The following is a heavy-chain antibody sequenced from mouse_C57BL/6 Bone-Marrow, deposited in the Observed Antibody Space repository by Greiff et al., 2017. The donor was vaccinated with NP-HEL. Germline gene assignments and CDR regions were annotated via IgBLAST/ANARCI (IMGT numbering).Heavy chain of an antibody. D-gene: IGHD3-2*02. CDR1: GYTFTNYW. CDR2: IYPGGGYT. J-gene: IGHJ4*01. CDR3: ARVAAQATLTYYAMDY. Sequence: QVQLQQSGAELVRPGTSVKMSCKASGYTFTNYWIGWAKQSPGHGLEWIGDIYPGGGYTNYNEKFKDKASLTADKSSSTAYMQFSSLTSEDSDIYYCARVAAQATLTYYAMDYWGQGTSVTVSS. V-gene: IGHV1-63*01.